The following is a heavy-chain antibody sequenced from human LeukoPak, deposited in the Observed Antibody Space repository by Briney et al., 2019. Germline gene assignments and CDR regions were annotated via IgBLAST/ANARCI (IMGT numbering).Heavy chain of an antibody. CDR1: GFTFSSYA. V-gene: IGHV3-23*01. J-gene: IGHJ2*01. CDR2: ISGSGGST. Sequence: HPGGSLRLSCAASGFTFSSYAMSWVRQAPGKGLEWVSAISGSGGSTYYADSVKGRFTISRDNSKNTLYLQMNSLRAEDTAVYYCAKDGAYDPWYFDLWGRGTLVTVSS. CDR3: AKDGAYDPWYFDL. D-gene: IGHD3-3*01.